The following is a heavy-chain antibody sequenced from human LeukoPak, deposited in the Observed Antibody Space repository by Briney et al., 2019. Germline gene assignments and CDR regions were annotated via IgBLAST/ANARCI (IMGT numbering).Heavy chain of an antibody. V-gene: IGHV4-34*01. CDR1: GGSFSAYY. D-gene: IGHD6-13*01. CDR2: INQSGRT. Sequence: SETLSLTCAVYGGSFSAYYWSWIRQPPGEGLEWIGDINQSGRTNYNPSLKSRVIISVDTSKNQFSLTLLSVTAADTAVYYCASSGPFSSTWNPAYSFDYWDQGTLVTVSS. CDR3: ASSGPFSSTWNPAYSFDY. J-gene: IGHJ4*02.